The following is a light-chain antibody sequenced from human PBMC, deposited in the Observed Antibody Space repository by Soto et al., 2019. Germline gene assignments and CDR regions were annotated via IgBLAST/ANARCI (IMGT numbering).Light chain of an antibody. Sequence: QSVLTQPPSVSVAPGQTVTISCTGSSSNIGAGYDVHWYQQLPGTAPNCFMYGNNNRPSRVPDRFSGSKSGTSASLAITGLQAEDEADYYCQSYNSSLNTFYVLGTGTRSTS. CDR1: SSNIGAGYD. V-gene: IGLV1-40*01. CDR2: GNN. J-gene: IGLJ1*01. CDR3: QSYNSSLNTFYV.